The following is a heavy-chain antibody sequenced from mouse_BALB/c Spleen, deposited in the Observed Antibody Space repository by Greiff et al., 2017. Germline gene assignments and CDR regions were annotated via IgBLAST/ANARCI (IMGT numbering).Heavy chain of an antibody. V-gene: IGHV6-6*02. J-gene: IGHJ4*01. Sequence: EVKLMESGGGLVQPGGSMKLSCVASGFTFSNYWMNWVRQSPEKGLEWVAEIRLKSNNYATHYAESVKGRFTISRDDSKSSVYLQMNNLRAEDTGIYYCTRWRLPGAMDYWGQGTSVTVSS. CDR2: IRLKSNNYAT. CDR1: GFTFSNYW. D-gene: IGHD2-2*01. CDR3: TRWRLPGAMDY.